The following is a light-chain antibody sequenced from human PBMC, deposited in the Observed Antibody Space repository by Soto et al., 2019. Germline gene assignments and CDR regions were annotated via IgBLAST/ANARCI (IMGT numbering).Light chain of an antibody. Sequence: EVLLTQSPATLSVSPGESVTLSCRASQSINTFLAWYQQKPGQAPRLLIYDASYRAAGIPARFSGRGSGTDFTLTINSLEPEDFATYYCLQDYHYPYTFGQGTKLEIK. V-gene: IGKV3-11*01. CDR2: DAS. J-gene: IGKJ2*01. CDR3: LQDYHYPYT. CDR1: QSINTF.